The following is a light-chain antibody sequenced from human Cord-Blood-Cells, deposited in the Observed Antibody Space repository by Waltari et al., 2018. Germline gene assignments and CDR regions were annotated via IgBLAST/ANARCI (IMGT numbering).Light chain of an antibody. CDR3: QAWDSSTDVV. CDR1: KLGDKY. J-gene: IGLJ2*01. Sequence: SYELTQPPSVSVSPGQTASITCSGDKLGDKYACWYQQKPGQSPVLVIYQDSKRPSGIPGGFSGSTSENTATLTISGTQAMDEADYYCQAWDSSTDVVFGGGTKLTVL. V-gene: IGLV3-1*01. CDR2: QDS.